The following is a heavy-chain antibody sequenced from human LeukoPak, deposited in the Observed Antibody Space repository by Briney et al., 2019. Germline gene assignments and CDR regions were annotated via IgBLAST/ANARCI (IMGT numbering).Heavy chain of an antibody. CDR3: ARDILHYYYDSSGRGDY. V-gene: IGHV1-18*01. Sequence: ASVKVSCNASGYTFTSYGISWVRQAPGQGLEWMGWISAYNGNTNYAQKLQGRVTMTTDTSTSTAYMELRSLRSDDTAVYYCARDILHYYYDSSGRGDYWGQGTLVTVSS. CDR1: GYTFTSYG. D-gene: IGHD3-22*01. J-gene: IGHJ4*02. CDR2: ISAYNGNT.